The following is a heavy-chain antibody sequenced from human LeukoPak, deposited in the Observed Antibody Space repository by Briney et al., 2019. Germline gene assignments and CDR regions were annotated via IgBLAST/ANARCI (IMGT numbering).Heavy chain of an antibody. J-gene: IGHJ6*02. CDR1: GGSISSGSYY. Sequence: SETLSLTCTVSGGSISSGSYYWSWIRQPAGKGLEWTGRIYTSGSTNYNPSLKSRVTISVDTSKNQFSLKLSSVTAADTAVYYCAREARYYDSSGYYASYGMDVWGQGTTVTVSS. D-gene: IGHD3-22*01. V-gene: IGHV4-61*02. CDR2: IYTSGST. CDR3: AREARYYDSSGYYASYGMDV.